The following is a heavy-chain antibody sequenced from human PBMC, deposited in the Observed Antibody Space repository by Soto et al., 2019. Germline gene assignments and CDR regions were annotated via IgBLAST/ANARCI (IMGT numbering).Heavy chain of an antibody. V-gene: IGHV3-53*01. CDR2: IYSGGST. CDR3: ASPQYYYDSSGRRPVDFIDY. D-gene: IGHD3-22*01. CDR1: GFTVSSNY. J-gene: IGHJ4*02. Sequence: PGGSLRLSCAASGFTVSSNYMSWVRQAPGKGLEWVSVIYSGGSTYYADSVKGRFTIDRDNSKNTLYLQMNSLRAEDTAVYYCASPQYYYDSSGRRPVDFIDYWGQETLVTVSS.